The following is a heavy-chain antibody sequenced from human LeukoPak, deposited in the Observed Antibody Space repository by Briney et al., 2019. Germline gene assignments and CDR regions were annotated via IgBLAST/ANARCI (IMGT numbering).Heavy chain of an antibody. D-gene: IGHD6-19*01. J-gene: IGHJ3*02. CDR2: IYYSGST. V-gene: IGHV4-39*01. CDR1: GGSISSSSYY. Sequence: ASESLSLTCTVSGGSISSSSYYWGWIRQPPGKGLEWIGNIYYSGSTYYNPSLKSRVTISVDTSKNQFSLKLSSVTAADTAVYYCARHVRAVAGTAGSAFDIWGQGTMVTVSS. CDR3: ARHVRAVAGTAGSAFDI.